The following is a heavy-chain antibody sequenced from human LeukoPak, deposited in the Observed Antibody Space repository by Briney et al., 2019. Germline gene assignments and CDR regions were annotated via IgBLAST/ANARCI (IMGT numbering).Heavy chain of an antibody. V-gene: IGHV3-23*01. CDR3: AKDLGDYYESSGYYRGYYQH. J-gene: IGHJ1*01. CDR2: ISGSGLRT. CDR1: GFTLSSYG. Sequence: GGSLRLSCAASGFTLSSYGVSWVRQAPGKGLEWVSIISGSGLRTYYADSVRGGFTISRDNSINSLFLKMNSLRAEDTAVYYCAKDLGDYYESSGYYRGYYQHWGQGTLVTVSS. D-gene: IGHD3-22*01.